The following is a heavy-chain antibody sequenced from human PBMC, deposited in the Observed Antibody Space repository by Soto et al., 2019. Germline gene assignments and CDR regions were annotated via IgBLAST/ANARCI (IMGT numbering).Heavy chain of an antibody. J-gene: IGHJ3*02. CDR1: GYSFTSYW. V-gene: IGHV5-51*01. D-gene: IGHD3-22*01. CDR2: IYPGDSDT. CDR3: ARRAISYYYDSSGYLNAFDI. Sequence: GESLKISCKGSGYSFTSYWIGWVRQMPGKGLEWMGIIYPGDSDTRYSPSFQGQVTISADKSISTAYLQWSSLKASDTAMYYCARRAISYYYDSSGYLNAFDIWGQGTMVTVPS.